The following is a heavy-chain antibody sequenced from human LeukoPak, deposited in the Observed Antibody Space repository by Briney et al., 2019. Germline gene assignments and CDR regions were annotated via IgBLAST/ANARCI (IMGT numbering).Heavy chain of an antibody. J-gene: IGHJ5*02. D-gene: IGHD1-26*01. CDR2: ISSSGSTI. CDR3: ASTGIVGATKRGNWFDP. CDR1: GFTFSDYY. V-gene: IGHV3-11*01. Sequence: GGSLRLSCAASGFTFSDYYMSWLRQAPGKGLEWVSYISSSGSTIDYADSVKGRFTIARDNANNSLYLQMNSLRAEDTAVYYCASTGIVGATKRGNWFDPWGQGTLVTVSS.